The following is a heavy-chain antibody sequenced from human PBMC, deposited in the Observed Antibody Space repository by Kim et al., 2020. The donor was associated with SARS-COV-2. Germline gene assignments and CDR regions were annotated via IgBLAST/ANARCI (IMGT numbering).Heavy chain of an antibody. V-gene: IGHV1-46*01. CDR1: GYTFTSYY. CDR3: ARDYYDILTGPPKPDGMDV. Sequence: ASVKVSCKASGYTFTSYYMHWVRQAPGQGLEWMGIINPSGGSTSYAQKFQGRVTMTRDTSTSTVYMELSSLRSEDTAVYYCARDYYDILTGPPKPDGMDVWGQGTTVTVSS. J-gene: IGHJ6*02. D-gene: IGHD3-9*01. CDR2: INPSGGST.